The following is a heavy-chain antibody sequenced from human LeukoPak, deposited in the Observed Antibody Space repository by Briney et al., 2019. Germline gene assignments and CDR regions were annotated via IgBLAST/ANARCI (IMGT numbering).Heavy chain of an antibody. Sequence: ASVKVSCKASGYTFTGYYMHWVRQAPGQGLEWMGWINPSGGSTSYAQKFQGRVTMTRDTSTSTVYMELSSLRSEDTAVYYCARGRSSGWYRADAFDIWGQGTMVTVSS. CDR1: GYTFTGYY. D-gene: IGHD6-19*01. J-gene: IGHJ3*02. V-gene: IGHV1-46*01. CDR3: ARGRSSGWYRADAFDI. CDR2: INPSGGST.